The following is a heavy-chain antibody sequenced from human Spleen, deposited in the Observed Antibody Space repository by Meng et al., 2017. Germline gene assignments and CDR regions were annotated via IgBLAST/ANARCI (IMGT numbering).Heavy chain of an antibody. CDR3: ARGGDLVGATTSFDY. CDR2: IYYSGST. CDR1: GGSISSYY. D-gene: IGHD1-26*01. V-gene: IGHV4-59*01. Sequence: SETLSLTCTVSGGSISSYYWSWIRQPPGKGLEWIGYIYYSGSTNYSPSLKSRVTISVDTSKNQFSLKLSSVTAADTAVYYCARGGDLVGATTSFDYWGQGTLVTVSS. J-gene: IGHJ4*02.